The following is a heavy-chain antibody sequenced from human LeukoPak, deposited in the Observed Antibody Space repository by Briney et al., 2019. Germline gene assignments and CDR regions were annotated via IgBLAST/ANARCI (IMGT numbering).Heavy chain of an antibody. Sequence: ASVKVSCKASGGTFSSYAISWVRQAPGQGLEWMGGIIPIFGTANYAQKFQGRVTITADESTSTAYMELSSLRSEDTAVYYCARDQGKRGPNWFDPWGQGTLVTVSS. D-gene: IGHD3-10*01. J-gene: IGHJ5*02. CDR1: GGTFSSYA. CDR3: ARDQGKRGPNWFDP. CDR2: IIPIFGTA. V-gene: IGHV1-69*13.